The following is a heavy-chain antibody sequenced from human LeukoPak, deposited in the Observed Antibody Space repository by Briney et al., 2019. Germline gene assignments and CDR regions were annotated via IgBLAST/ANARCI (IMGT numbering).Heavy chain of an antibody. CDR3: ASVSMVRGKPGPNWFDP. CDR1: GYSFTSYW. V-gene: IGHV5-51*01. Sequence: GESLKISCQGSGYSFTSYWIGWVRQMPGKGLEWMGIIYPGDSDTRYSPSFQGQVTISADKSISTAYLQWSSLKASDTAMYYCASVSMVRGKPGPNWFDPWGQGTLVTVSS. D-gene: IGHD3-10*01. J-gene: IGHJ5*02. CDR2: IYPGDSDT.